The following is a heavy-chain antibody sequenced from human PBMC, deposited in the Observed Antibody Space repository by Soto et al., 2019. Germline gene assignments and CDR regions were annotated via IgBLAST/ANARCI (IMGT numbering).Heavy chain of an antibody. CDR3: AKRKGLWHGMDV. CDR1: GFTLSSYA. D-gene: IGHD3-16*01. V-gene: IGHV3-23*01. CDR2: ISGSGGST. J-gene: IGHJ6*02. Sequence: GGSLRLSCAASGFTLSSYAMSWARQAPGKGLEWVSVISGSGGSTYYADSVRGRFTISRDNSKNTLYLQINSLRAEDTAIYYCAKRKGLWHGMDVWGQGTTVTVSS.